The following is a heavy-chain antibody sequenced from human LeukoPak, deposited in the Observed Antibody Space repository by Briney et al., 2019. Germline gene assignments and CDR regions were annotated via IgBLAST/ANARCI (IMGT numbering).Heavy chain of an antibody. CDR2: ISGGGDIT. Sequence: GSLRLSCAASGFTFSSYAMNWVRQAPGKGLEWVSAISGGGDITYYAGSVKGRFTISRDNSKNTLYLQVSSLRADDTAVYYCAKAHSGSFYSGIHWGQGTLVTVSS. J-gene: IGHJ4*02. CDR1: GFTFSSYA. CDR3: AKAHSGSFYSGIH. D-gene: IGHD1-26*01. V-gene: IGHV3-23*01.